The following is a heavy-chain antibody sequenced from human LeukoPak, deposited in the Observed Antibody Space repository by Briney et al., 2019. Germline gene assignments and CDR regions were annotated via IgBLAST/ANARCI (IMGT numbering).Heavy chain of an antibody. CDR1: GFTITSNY. V-gene: IGHV3-66*01. Sequence: PGGSLRLSCTASGFTITSNYMSWVRQAPGKGLEWVSVIYSGGSTYYADAVKGSFTISRDNSKNTLYLQMKSLRAEDTAVYDCASSDYYYYGMDVWGQETTVTVSS. CDR3: ASSDYYYYGMDV. CDR2: IYSGGST. D-gene: IGHD3-10*01. J-gene: IGHJ6*02.